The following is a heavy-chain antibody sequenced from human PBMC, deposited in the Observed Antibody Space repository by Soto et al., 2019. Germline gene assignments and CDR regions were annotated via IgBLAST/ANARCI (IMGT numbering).Heavy chain of an antibody. CDR3: ARDLSDYGDVDAFDI. V-gene: IGHV3-21*01. CDR1: GFTFSSYS. J-gene: IGHJ3*02. D-gene: IGHD4-17*01. CDR2: ISSSSSYI. Sequence: GGSLRLSCAASGFTFSSYSMNWVRQAPGKGLEWVSSISSSSSYIYYADSVKGRFTISRDNAKNSLYLQMNSLRAEDTAVYYCARDLSDYGDVDAFDIWGQGTMVTVSS.